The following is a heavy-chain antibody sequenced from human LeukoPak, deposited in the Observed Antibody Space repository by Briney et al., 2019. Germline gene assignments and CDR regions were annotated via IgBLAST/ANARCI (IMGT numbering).Heavy chain of an antibody. J-gene: IGHJ4*02. D-gene: IGHD3-9*01. Sequence: GGSLRLSCAASGFTFSHFWMTWVRQAPGKGLEWVASINRDGSHKAYVDSVKGRFTISRDEGSLFLQMDSLRAEDTAMYYCARDSSSSYIFWGQGTLVTVSS. CDR1: GFTFSHFW. CDR3: ARDSSSSYIF. CDR2: INRDGSHK. V-gene: IGHV3-7*01.